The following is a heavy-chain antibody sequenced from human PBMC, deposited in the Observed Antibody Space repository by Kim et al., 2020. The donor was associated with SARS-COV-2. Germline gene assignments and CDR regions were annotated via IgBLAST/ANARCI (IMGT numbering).Heavy chain of an antibody. CDR2: VRTETYRATT. CDR3: ARDRSSFGGADV. CDR1: GFTFDDYA. D-gene: IGHD3-16*01. V-gene: IGHV3-49*03. Sequence: GGSLRLSCSASGFTFDDYALTWYRQAPGQRLEWVGFVRTETYRATTRYAASVEGRFTISRDDSNNIAYLHMDSLKIEDTAVYYCARDRSSFGGADVWGQGTTVTVSS. J-gene: IGHJ6*02.